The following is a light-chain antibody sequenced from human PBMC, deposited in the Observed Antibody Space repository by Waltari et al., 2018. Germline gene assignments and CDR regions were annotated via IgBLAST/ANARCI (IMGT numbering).Light chain of an antibody. Sequence: QTVVTQEPSFSVSPGGTVTLTCGLNSGSVSTGPLTNWYQQAPGQAPRTLIHNTNIRSSGVPDRFSGSILGNKAALTITGAQADDECDYYCVLHVGDGIWVFGGGTKLTVL. CDR1: SGSVSTGPL. J-gene: IGLJ3*02. CDR3: VLHVGDGIWV. V-gene: IGLV8-61*01. CDR2: NTN.